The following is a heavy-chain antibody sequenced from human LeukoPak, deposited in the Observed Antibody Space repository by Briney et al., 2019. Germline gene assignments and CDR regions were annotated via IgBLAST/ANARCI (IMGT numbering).Heavy chain of an antibody. CDR1: GGSISGYY. Sequence: SETLSLTCSVSGGSISGYYWSWIRQPAGKGLEWIGRIYTSGSTNYNPSLKSRVTMSVDTSKNQFSLKLSSVTAADTAVYYCARDGWQLVQTNWFDPWGQGTLVTVSS. V-gene: IGHV4-4*07. CDR3: ARDGWQLVQTNWFDP. CDR2: IYTSGST. J-gene: IGHJ5*02. D-gene: IGHD6-6*01.